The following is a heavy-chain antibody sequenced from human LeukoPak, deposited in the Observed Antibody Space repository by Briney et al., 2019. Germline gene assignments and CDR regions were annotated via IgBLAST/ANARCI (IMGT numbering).Heavy chain of an antibody. Sequence: SETLSLTCTVPGGSISSSSYYWGWIRQPPGKGLEWIGSIYYSGSTYYNPSLKSRVTISVDTSKNQFSLKLSSVTAAATAVYYCATRDSSSWDIGTHFDYWGQGTLVTVSS. CDR2: IYYSGST. J-gene: IGHJ4*02. CDR3: ATRDSSSWDIGTHFDY. V-gene: IGHV4-39*01. CDR1: GGSISSSSYY. D-gene: IGHD6-13*01.